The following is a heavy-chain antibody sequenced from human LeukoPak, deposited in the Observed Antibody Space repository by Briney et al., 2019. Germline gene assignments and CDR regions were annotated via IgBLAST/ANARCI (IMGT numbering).Heavy chain of an antibody. Sequence: GGSLRLSCAASGFTFRSYGMHWARQAPGKGLEWVAVISYGGNEMHYADSVKGRFTVSRDKSNSTLCLQMNSLRPDDTALYFCAKDVALGVPALIDWWGQGTLVTVSS. V-gene: IGHV3-30*18. CDR2: ISYGGNEM. D-gene: IGHD2-15*01. J-gene: IGHJ4*02. CDR1: GFTFRSYG. CDR3: AKDVALGVPALIDW.